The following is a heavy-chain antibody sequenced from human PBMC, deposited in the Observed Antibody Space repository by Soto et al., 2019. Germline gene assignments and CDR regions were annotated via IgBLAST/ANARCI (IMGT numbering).Heavy chain of an antibody. CDR2: IYYSGST. D-gene: IGHD5-18*01. Sequence: SETLSLTCTVSGGSISSYYWSWIRQPPGKGLEWIGYIYYSGSTNYNPSLKSRVTISVDTSKNQFSLKLSSVTAADTAVYYCAIVDTAMVIDYWGQGTLVTVSS. J-gene: IGHJ4*02. CDR1: GGSISSYY. V-gene: IGHV4-59*01. CDR3: AIVDTAMVIDY.